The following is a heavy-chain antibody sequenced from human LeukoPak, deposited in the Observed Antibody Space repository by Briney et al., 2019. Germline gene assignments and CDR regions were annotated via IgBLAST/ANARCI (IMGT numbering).Heavy chain of an antibody. CDR1: GGTFSSYA. D-gene: IGHD3-22*01. CDR2: IIPIFGTA. V-gene: IGHV1-69*05. CDR3: ASMSEYYDSSGYNY. J-gene: IGHJ4*02. Sequence: ASVKVSCKASGGTFSSYAISWVRQAPGQGLEWMGGIIPIFGTANYAQKFQGRVTITTDESTSTAYMELSSLRSEDTAVYYCASMSEYYDSSGYNYWGQGTLVTVSS.